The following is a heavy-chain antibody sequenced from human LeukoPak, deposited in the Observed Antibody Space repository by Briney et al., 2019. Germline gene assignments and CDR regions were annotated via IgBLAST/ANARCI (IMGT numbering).Heavy chain of an antibody. CDR2: INPNSGGT. D-gene: IGHD3-9*01. Sequence: ASVKVSCKASGYTFTSYYMHWVRQAPGQGLEWMGWINPNSGGTNYAQKFQGRVTMTRDTSISTAYMELSRLRSDDTAVYYCARDPGGYYDILTGYYTPYYGMDVWGQGTTVTVSS. CDR1: GYTFTSYY. V-gene: IGHV1-2*02. J-gene: IGHJ6*02. CDR3: ARDPGGYYDILTGYYTPYYGMDV.